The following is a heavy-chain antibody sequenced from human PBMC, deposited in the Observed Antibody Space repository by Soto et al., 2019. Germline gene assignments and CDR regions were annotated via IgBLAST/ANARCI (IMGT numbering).Heavy chain of an antibody. D-gene: IGHD2-15*01. CDR1: GFTFTSYA. J-gene: IGHJ5*02. V-gene: IGHV3-33*01. CDR3: ARGNSPYCCSGETCYSGIHP. CDR2: IWYDGITK. Sequence: QMQLVESGGGVVQPGTSLRLSCVGSGFTFTSYAIHWVRQTPGKGLEWLAVIWYDGITKFHTASVKGRFAISRDNSNNTVYLQMISLRAEETALYHCARGNSPYCCSGETCYSGIHPWGLGTLVTVCS.